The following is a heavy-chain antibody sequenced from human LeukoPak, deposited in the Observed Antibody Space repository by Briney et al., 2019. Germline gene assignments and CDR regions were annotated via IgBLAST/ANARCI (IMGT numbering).Heavy chain of an antibody. D-gene: IGHD4-11*01. CDR3: ARGLTIDY. CDR1: GASFSGYY. Sequence: SETLSLTCAVYGASFSGYYWSWIRQPPGKGLEWIGEINHSGSTNYNPSLKSRVTISVDTSKNQFSLKLSSVTAADTAVYYCARGLTIDYWGQGTLVTVSS. CDR2: INHSGST. J-gene: IGHJ4*02. V-gene: IGHV4-34*01.